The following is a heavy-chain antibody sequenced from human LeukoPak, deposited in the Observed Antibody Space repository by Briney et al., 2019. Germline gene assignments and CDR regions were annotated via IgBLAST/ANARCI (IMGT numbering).Heavy chain of an antibody. CDR2: INSDGSST. D-gene: IGHD3-22*01. Sequence: GGSLRLSCAASGFTFSSYWMHWVRQAPGKGLVWVSRINSDGSSTSYADSVKGRFTISRDNAKNTLYLQMNSLRGEDTAVYYCAKDLYYYDSSGYTSWFDPWGQGTLVTVSS. CDR1: GFTFSSYW. CDR3: AKDLYYYDSSGYTSWFDP. V-gene: IGHV3-74*01. J-gene: IGHJ5*02.